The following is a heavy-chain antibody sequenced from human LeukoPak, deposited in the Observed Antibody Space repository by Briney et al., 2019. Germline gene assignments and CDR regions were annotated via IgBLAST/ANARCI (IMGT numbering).Heavy chain of an antibody. CDR2: IIPILGIA. CDR1: GGTFSSYT. Sequence: SVKVSCKASGGTFSSYTISWVRQAPGQGLEWMGRIIPILGIANYAQEFQGRVTITADKSTSTAYMELSSLRSEDTAVYYCARVEWTTTLIAPDAFDIWGQGTMVTVSS. D-gene: IGHD3-3*01. CDR3: ARVEWTTTLIAPDAFDI. J-gene: IGHJ3*02. V-gene: IGHV1-69*02.